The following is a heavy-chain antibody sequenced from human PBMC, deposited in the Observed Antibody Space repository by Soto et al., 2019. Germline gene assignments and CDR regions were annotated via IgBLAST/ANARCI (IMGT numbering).Heavy chain of an antibody. CDR2: IYYSGST. V-gene: IGHV4-61*05. CDR3: ATSYGDPPFFDY. Sequence: SETLSLTCTVSGGSISSSSYYWGWIRQPPGKGLEWIGYIYYSGSTNYNPSLKSRVTISVDTSKNQFSLRLSSVTAADTAVYYCATSYGDPPFFDYWGQGTLVTVSS. CDR1: GGSISSSSYY. D-gene: IGHD4-17*01. J-gene: IGHJ4*02.